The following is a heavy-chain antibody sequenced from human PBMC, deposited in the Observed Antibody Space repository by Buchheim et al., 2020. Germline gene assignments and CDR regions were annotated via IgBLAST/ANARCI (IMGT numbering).Heavy chain of an antibody. D-gene: IGHD6-19*01. CDR1: GYTFTSYD. CDR2: MNPNSGNT. CDR3: ARGGFGSSGWRYYYYDYGMDV. V-gene: IGHV1-8*01. Sequence: QVQLVQSGAEVKKPGASVKVSCKASGYTFTSYDINWVRQATGQGLEWIGWMNPNSGNTGYAQKFQGRVTMTRNTSISTAYMELSRLRSEDTAVYYCARGGFGSSGWRYYYYDYGMDVWGQGTT. J-gene: IGHJ6*02.